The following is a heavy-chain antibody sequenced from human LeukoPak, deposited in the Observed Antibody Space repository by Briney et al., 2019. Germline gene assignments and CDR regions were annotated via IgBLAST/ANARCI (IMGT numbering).Heavy chain of an antibody. D-gene: IGHD2-8*01. Sequence: GGSLRLSCAASGFTVSNAWMSWVRQAPGKGLEWLGRIKGKTDGGTTDCAAPVKGRFTISRDDSTNTLYLHMNSLKTEDTAVYYCTTDPLKVMGGQGTLVTVSS. J-gene: IGHJ4*02. CDR3: TTDPLKVM. CDR2: IKGKTDGGTT. CDR1: GFTVSNAW. V-gene: IGHV3-15*01.